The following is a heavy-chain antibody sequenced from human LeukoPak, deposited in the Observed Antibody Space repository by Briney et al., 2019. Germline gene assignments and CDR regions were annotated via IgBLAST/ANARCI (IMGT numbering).Heavy chain of an antibody. Sequence: KCSEPLSPTSTVSGCSISSYYWSWIPQPPGKGLEWIGYNYYNGSTKSNPSLNSRVTISVDTSKNHFSLKLSSVTAADTADYYCARHGGDWVFDYWGQGTLVTVSS. CDR2: NYYNGST. CDR3: ARHGGDWVFDY. V-gene: IGHV4-59*08. CDR1: GCSISSYY. D-gene: IGHD2-21*01. J-gene: IGHJ4*02.